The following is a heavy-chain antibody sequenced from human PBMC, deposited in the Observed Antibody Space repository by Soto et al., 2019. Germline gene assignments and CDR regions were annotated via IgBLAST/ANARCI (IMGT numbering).Heavy chain of an antibody. CDR2: IYHSGSA. D-gene: IGHD1-1*01. CDR1: GYSIASGYY. Sequence: SETLSLTCAVSGYSIASGYYWAWIRQSPGKGLEWIGSIYHSGSAYYNPSLNSRVTVSVDTSKKQFSLKLTSVTAADTAVYYCVRDGTKTLRDWFDPWGQGISVTVSS. V-gene: IGHV4-38-2*01. J-gene: IGHJ5*02. CDR3: VRDGTKTLRDWFDP.